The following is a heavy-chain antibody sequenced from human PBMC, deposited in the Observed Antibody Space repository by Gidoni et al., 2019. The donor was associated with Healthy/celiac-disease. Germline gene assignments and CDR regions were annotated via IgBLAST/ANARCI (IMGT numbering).Heavy chain of an antibody. CDR1: GFTFSNLG. V-gene: IGHV3-7*04. Sequence: EVQLVESGGGLVQPGVSLRLSCASSGFTFSNLGMSWVRQAPGEGLEWVAKIKQDGSEKYYLDSVKGRFTISRDNAKNSLYLQMNSLRAEDTAVYYCARGYWYFDLWGRGTLVTVSS. CDR3: ARGYWYFDL. J-gene: IGHJ2*01. CDR2: IKQDGSEK.